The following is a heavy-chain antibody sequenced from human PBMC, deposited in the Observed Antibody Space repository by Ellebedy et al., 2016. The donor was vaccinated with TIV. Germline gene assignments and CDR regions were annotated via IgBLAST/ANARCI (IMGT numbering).Heavy chain of an antibody. Sequence: PGGSLRLSCAASGFTFSSYWMSWVRQAPGKGLEWVANIKQDGSEKYYVDSVKGRFTISRDNAKNSLYLQMNSLRAEDTAVYYCARDRPDSSGYYWLWVGPKYFDYWGQGTLVTVSS. D-gene: IGHD3-22*01. CDR3: ARDRPDSSGYYWLWVGPKYFDY. J-gene: IGHJ4*02. CDR2: IKQDGSEK. V-gene: IGHV3-7*03. CDR1: GFTFSSYW.